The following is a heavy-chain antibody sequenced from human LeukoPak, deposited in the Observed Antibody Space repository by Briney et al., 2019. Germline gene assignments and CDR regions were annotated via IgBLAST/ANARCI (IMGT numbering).Heavy chain of an antibody. J-gene: IGHJ6*02. CDR3: ATYRVSHGMDV. Sequence: GGSLRLSCGASGFTFSSYWMHWVRHAPGKGLVWISRINGDGSTTSYADSVKGRFTISRDNAKNTLYLQMNRLRAEGTAVYYCATYRVSHGMDVWGQGTTVTVSS. CDR1: GFTFSSYW. CDR2: INGDGSTT. D-gene: IGHD3-16*02. V-gene: IGHV3-74*01.